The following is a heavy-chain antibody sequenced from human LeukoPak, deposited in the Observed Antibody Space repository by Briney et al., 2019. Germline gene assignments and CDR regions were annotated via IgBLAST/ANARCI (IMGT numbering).Heavy chain of an antibody. CDR1: GLTFNDYA. J-gene: IGHJ3*02. D-gene: IGHD6-19*01. Sequence: GGSLRLSCAASGLTFNDYAMYWVRQSTGRGLEWVALIRDDGSDTYHADSVKGRFTISRDNSKNTVFLRMNSLRGEDSAIYYCAKSDGHGTGYGFHIWGQGTMVTVSS. CDR2: IRDDGSDT. V-gene: IGHV3-30*02. CDR3: AKSDGHGTGYGFHI.